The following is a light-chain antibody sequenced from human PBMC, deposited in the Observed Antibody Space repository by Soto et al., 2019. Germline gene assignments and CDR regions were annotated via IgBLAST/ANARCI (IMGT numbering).Light chain of an antibody. CDR1: SSDVGIYNY. CDR2: EVS. V-gene: IGLV2-14*01. CDR3: SSYTSDSSYV. Sequence: QSALTQPASVSGSPGQSIAISCTGSSSDVGIYNYVSWYQQHPGKVPKLIIYEVSNRPSGVSNRFSGSKSGNTASLTISGLQAEDEADYYCSSYTSDSSYVFGSGTKVTVL. J-gene: IGLJ1*01.